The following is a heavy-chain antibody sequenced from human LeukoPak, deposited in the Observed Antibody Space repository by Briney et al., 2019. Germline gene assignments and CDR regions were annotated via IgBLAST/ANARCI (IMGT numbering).Heavy chain of an antibody. D-gene: IGHD6-19*01. J-gene: IGHJ6*03. CDR1: GYTFTSYD. Sequence: ASVKASCKASGYTFTSYDINWVRQATGQGLEWMGIINPSGGSTSYAQKFQGRVTMTRDMSTSTVYMELSSLRSEDTAVYYCARGIAVASGYYYYMDVWGKGTTVTVSS. CDR2: INPSGGST. V-gene: IGHV1-46*01. CDR3: ARGIAVASGYYYYMDV.